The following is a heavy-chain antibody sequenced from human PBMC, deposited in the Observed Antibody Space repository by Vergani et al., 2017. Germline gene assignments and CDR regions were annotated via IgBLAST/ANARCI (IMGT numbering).Heavy chain of an antibody. Sequence: QVQLQQWGAGLLKPSETLSLTCAVYGGSFSGYYWSWIRQPPGKGLEWIGEINHSGSTNYNPSLKSRVTISVDTSKNQFSLKPSSVTAADTAVYYCARGLSIVGATTYFDYWGQGTLVTVSS. V-gene: IGHV4-34*01. CDR1: GGSFSGYY. J-gene: IGHJ4*02. CDR2: INHSGST. D-gene: IGHD1-26*01. CDR3: ARGLSIVGATTYFDY.